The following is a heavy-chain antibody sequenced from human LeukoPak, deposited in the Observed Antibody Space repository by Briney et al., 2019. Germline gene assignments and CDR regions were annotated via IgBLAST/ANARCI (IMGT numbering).Heavy chain of an antibody. CDR1: GDSFNRNSYY. V-gene: IGHV4-39*01. CDR3: ARGSLECSSASRSTIYYYSGMDV. J-gene: IGHJ6*02. D-gene: IGHD2-2*01. Sequence: PSETLSLTCTVSGDSFNRNSYYWAWIRQPPGKGLEWIGSIHYTGSTYSNPSLKSRVTISEDTSKNQFSLRLTSVTAADTAVYHCARGSLECSSASRSTIYYYSGMDVWGQGTTVTVSS. CDR2: IHYTGST.